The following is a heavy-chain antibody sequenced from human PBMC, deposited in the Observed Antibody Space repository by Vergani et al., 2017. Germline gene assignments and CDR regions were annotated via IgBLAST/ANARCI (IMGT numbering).Heavy chain of an antibody. CDR3: ARGISSPVFTVPRAPLYYYYYMDV. Sequence: EVQLLESGGGLVQPGGSLRLSCAASGFTFSSYSMNWVRQAPGKGLEWVSSISSSSSYIYYADSVKGRFTISRDNAKNSLYLQMNSLRAEDTAVYYCARGISSPVFTVPRAPLYYYYYMDVWGKGTTVTVSS. J-gene: IGHJ6*03. CDR1: GFTFSSYS. V-gene: IGHV3-21*01. D-gene: IGHD1-14*01. CDR2: ISSSSSYI.